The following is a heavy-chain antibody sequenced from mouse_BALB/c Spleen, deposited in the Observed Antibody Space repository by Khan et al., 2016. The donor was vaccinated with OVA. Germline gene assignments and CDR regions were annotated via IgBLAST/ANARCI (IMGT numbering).Heavy chain of an antibody. V-gene: IGHV1S56*01. J-gene: IGHJ4*01. CDR1: GYAFTTYY. CDR2: IYPGNVNT. CDR3: ARDDYFVGDAMDY. Sequence: QVRLQQSGPELVKPGASVRISCKASGYAFTTYYIHWVKQRPGQGLEWIGWIYPGNVNTKYNEKFKGKAILTVDKSSSTVYMQLISLTSEDSAVXFCARDDYFVGDAMDYWGQGTSVTVSS. D-gene: IGHD2-4*01.